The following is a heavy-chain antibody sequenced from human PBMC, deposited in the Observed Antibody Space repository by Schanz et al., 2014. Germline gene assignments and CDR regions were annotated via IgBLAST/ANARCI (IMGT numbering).Heavy chain of an antibody. CDR2: IYASGAT. CDR1: GFTVSSDY. D-gene: IGHD3-10*01. Sequence: EVQLVESGGGFVQPGGSLGLSCVVSGFTVSSDYMSWVRQAPGKGLEWVSTIYASGATYYADSVKRRFTISRDISKNTLHLQVTSLRAEDTAIDYCARDGNYYGSRNYYKTPYYFDYWGQGTLVTVSS. CDR3: ARDGNYYGSRNYYKTPYYFDY. J-gene: IGHJ4*02. V-gene: IGHV3-66*01.